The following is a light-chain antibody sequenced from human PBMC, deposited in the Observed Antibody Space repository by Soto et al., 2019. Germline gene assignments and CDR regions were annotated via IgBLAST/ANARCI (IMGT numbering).Light chain of an antibody. Sequence: ETVLTQSPATLSLSPGQRATLSCRASQSVRSNLAWYQHRPGQAPRLLIYDASHRATGIPGRFSGSGSGIDLTLTISNLETEDVAVYYCQQRDNCPWTFGQGAKVEIK. CDR2: DAS. CDR3: QQRDNCPWT. J-gene: IGKJ1*01. V-gene: IGKV3-11*01. CDR1: QSVRSN.